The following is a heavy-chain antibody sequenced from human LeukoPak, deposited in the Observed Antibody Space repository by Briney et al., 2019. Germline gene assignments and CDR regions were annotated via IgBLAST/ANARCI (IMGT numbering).Heavy chain of an antibody. CDR1: GGSISSSSYY. CDR2: VYYNGLT. D-gene: IGHD4-17*01. CDR3: TRGRSTVTFDY. V-gene: IGHV4-61*05. J-gene: IGHJ4*02. Sequence: SETLSLTCTVSGGSISSSSYYWGWIRQTPGKGLEWIGYVYYNGLTGYNASLRSRLILSVDTARNQVSLKLTSVTAADTAVYYCTRGRSTVTFDYWGQGTLVTVSS.